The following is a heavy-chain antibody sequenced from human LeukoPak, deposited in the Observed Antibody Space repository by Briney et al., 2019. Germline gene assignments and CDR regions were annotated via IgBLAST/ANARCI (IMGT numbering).Heavy chain of an antibody. CDR1: GGSISSGGYY. D-gene: IGHD3-10*01. CDR3: ARDKGVIDAFDI. V-gene: IGHV4-30-2*01. J-gene: IGHJ3*02. CDR2: IYHSGST. Sequence: SETLSLTCTVSGGSISSGGYYWSWIRQPPGKGLEWIGYIYHSGSTYYNPSLKSRVTISVDRSKNQFSLKLSSVTAADTAVYYCARDKGVIDAFDIWGQGTMVTVSS.